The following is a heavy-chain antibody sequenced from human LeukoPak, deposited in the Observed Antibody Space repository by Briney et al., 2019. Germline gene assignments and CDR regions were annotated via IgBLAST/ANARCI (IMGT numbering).Heavy chain of an antibody. CDR2: IYYSGST. Sequence: KTSETLSLTCTVSGGSISSYYWSWIRQPPGKGLEWIGYIYYSGSTNYNPSLKSRVTISVDTSKNQFSLKLSSVTAADTAVYYCARNSLFFKGKEPFNVWGQGTTVTVSS. D-gene: IGHD3-3*01. CDR3: ARNSLFFKGKEPFNV. J-gene: IGHJ6*02. CDR1: GGSISSYY. V-gene: IGHV4-59*12.